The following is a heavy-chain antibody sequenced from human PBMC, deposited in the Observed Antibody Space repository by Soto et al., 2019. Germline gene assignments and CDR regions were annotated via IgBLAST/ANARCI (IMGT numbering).Heavy chain of an antibody. Sequence: LRLSCAASGFTFSSYSMNWVRQAPVKGLEWVSSISSSSSYIYYADSVKGRFTISRDNAKNSLYLQMNSLRAEDTAVYYCARDGYGSGSYYTFNYYYYYGMDVWGQGTTVTVSS. CDR2: ISSSSSYI. D-gene: IGHD3-10*01. J-gene: IGHJ6*02. V-gene: IGHV3-21*01. CDR3: ARDGYGSGSYYTFNYYYYYGMDV. CDR1: GFTFSSYS.